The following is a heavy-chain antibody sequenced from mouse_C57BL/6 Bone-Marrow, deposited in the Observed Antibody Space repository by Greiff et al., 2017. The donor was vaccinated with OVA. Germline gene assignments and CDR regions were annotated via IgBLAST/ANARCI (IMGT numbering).Heavy chain of an antibody. CDR1: GFNFSDYG. V-gene: IGHV5-17*01. CDR2: ISSGSSTI. J-gene: IGHJ4*01. CDR3: ARKLPYAMDY. Sequence: EVKLVESGGGLVKPGGSLKLSCAASGFNFSDYGMHWVRQAPEKGLEWVAYISSGSSTIYYADTVKGRFTISRDNAKNTLFLQMTSLRSEDTAMYYCARKLPYAMDYWGQGTSVTVSS.